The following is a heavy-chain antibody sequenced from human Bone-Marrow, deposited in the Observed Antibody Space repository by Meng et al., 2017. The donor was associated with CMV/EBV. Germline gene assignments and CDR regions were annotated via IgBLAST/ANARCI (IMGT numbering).Heavy chain of an antibody. CDR3: TTDHDSSGYYLDY. D-gene: IGHD3-22*01. V-gene: IGHV3-15*01. J-gene: IGHJ4*02. CDR2: IKSKTDGGTT. Sequence: SGFTFSIAWMSWVRQAPGKGLEWVGRIKSKTDGGTTDYAAPVKGRFTISRDDSKNTLYLQMNSLKTEDTAVYYCTTDHDSSGYYLDYWGQGTLVTVSS. CDR1: GFTFSIAW.